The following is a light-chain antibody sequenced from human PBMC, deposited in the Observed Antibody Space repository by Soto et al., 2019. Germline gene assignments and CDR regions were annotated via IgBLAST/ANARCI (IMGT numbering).Light chain of an antibody. Sequence: NFTLTQPHSVSESPGKTVTISCTRSSGSIASNYVQWYQQRPGSAPTTVIYEDNQRPSGVPDRFSGSIDSSSNSASLTISGLKTEDEADYYCQSYDSSTVVFGGGTKVTVL. V-gene: IGLV6-57*04. CDR1: SGSIASNY. J-gene: IGLJ2*01. CDR3: QSYDSSTVV. CDR2: EDN.